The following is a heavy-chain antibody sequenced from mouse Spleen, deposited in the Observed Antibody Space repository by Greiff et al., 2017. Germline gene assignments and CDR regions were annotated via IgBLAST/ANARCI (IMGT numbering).Heavy chain of an antibody. J-gene: IGHJ1*01. CDR2: ISSGGGST. V-gene: IGHV5-6-4*01. CDR3: ARDYYGSSYGWYFDV. CDR1: GFTFSSYY. D-gene: IGHD1-1*01. Sequence: DVKLVESGGGLVKLGGSLKLSCAASGFTFSSYYMSWVRQTPEKRLEWVATISSGGGSTYYPDSVKGRFTISRDNAKNTLYLQMSSLNSEDTAVYYCARDYYGSSYGWYFDVWGAGTTVTVSS.